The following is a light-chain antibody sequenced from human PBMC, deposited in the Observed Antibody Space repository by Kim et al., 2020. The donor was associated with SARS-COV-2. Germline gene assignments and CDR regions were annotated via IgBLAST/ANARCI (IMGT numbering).Light chain of an antibody. CDR2: DVS. CDR3: SSHTTSSTYV. CDR1: GIDVGYYNS. V-gene: IGLV2-14*04. J-gene: IGLJ1*01. Sequence: GQSITVSCTGTGIDVGYYNSVSWYQQRPGKAPLLIIYDVSEPASGVSHRFSGSQSGNTASLTISGLRAEEEADYYCSSHTTSSTYVFGLGTRVTVL.